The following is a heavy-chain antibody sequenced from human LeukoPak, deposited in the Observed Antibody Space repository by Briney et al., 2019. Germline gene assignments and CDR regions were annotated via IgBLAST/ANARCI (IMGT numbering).Heavy chain of an antibody. CDR1: GGSISSGSYY. J-gene: IGHJ4*02. CDR3: VGRIPPFFDY. CDR2: IYTSGST. Sequence: ASETLSLXCTVSGGSISSGSYYWIWIRQPAGKGLEWIGRIYTSGSTNYNPSLKSRVTISVDTSKNQFSLKLSSVTAADTAVHYCVGRIPPFFDYWGQGTLVTVSS. V-gene: IGHV4-61*02. D-gene: IGHD3-10*01.